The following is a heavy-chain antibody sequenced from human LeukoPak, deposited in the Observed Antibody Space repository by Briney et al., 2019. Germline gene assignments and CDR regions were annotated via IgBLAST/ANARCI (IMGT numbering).Heavy chain of an antibody. CDR3: AKDRDGYLNWLDP. V-gene: IGHV3-30*18. Sequence: PGGSLRLSCAASGFTFSSYGMHWVRQAPGKGLEWVAVISYDGSNKYYADSVKGRFTISRDNSKNTLYLQMNSLRAEDTAVYYCAKDRDGYLNWLDPWGQGTLVTVSS. CDR2: ISYDGSNK. J-gene: IGHJ5*02. D-gene: IGHD5-24*01. CDR1: GFTFSSYG.